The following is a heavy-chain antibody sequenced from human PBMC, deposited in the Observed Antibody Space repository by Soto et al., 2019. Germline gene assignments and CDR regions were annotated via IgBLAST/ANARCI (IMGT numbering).Heavy chain of an antibody. J-gene: IGHJ6*02. Sequence: QLQLQESGSGLIKPSQTLSLTCAVSGGSISTSDYTWSWIRQPPGRGLEWIGSGYHSGATHYMPSLKNRLTMSLDKSKNQFSLDLTSVTASDTAVYYCVRERTIFGVAPGGGVDVWGQGTTVTVSS. CDR1: GGSISTSDYT. V-gene: IGHV4-30-2*01. D-gene: IGHD3-3*01. CDR3: VRERTIFGVAPGGGVDV. CDR2: GYHSGAT.